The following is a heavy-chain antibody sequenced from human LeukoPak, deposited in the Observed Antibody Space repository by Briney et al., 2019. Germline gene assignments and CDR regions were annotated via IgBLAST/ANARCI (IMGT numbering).Heavy chain of an antibody. J-gene: IGHJ6*02. V-gene: IGHV1-69*13. CDR2: IIPIFGTA. CDR1: GGIFSSYA. CDR3: ARTSDIYCSSTSCYYYYYYGMDV. Sequence: SVKVSCKASGGIFSSYAISWVRQAPGQGLEWMGGIIPIFGTANYAQKFQGRVTITADESTSTAYMELRSLRSDDTAVYYCARTSDIYCSSTSCYYYYYYGMDVWGQGTTVTVSS. D-gene: IGHD2-2*01.